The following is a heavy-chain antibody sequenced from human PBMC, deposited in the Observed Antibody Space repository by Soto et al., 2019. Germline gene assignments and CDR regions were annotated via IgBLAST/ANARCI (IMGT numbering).Heavy chain of an antibody. D-gene: IGHD3-22*01. J-gene: IGHJ4*02. V-gene: IGHV1-2*06. CDR1: GYTFTGYY. Sequence: QVQPVQSGAEMKKPGASVKVSCKTSGYTFTGYYIHWVRQAPGQGLEWMGRINPHSGGTDYAQKFQGRVTMTRDTSISTAYLELSRLRSDDTAVYYCGSVMMVVAVDHWGQGTLVTVSS. CDR2: INPHSGGT. CDR3: GSVMMVVAVDH.